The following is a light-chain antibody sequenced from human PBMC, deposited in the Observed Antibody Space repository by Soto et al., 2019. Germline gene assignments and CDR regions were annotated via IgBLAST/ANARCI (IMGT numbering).Light chain of an antibody. Sequence: EIVLTQSPGTLSLSPGERATLSCRASQSVSSSYLAWYQQKPGQAPRLLIYGASTRATGIPARFSGSGSGTEFTLTISSLQPEEVATYYCQKHYSAPLTVGGGTKVDIK. J-gene: IGKJ4*01. CDR2: GAS. CDR1: QSVSSSY. CDR3: QKHYSAPLT. V-gene: IGKV3D-7*01.